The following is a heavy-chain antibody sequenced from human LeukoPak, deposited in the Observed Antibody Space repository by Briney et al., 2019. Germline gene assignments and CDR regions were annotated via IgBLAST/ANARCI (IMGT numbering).Heavy chain of an antibody. CDR3: AREGSYCVGGDSFSSDF. CDR2: MHAGNGNT. CDR1: GYRFISHY. V-gene: IGHV1-2*02. J-gene: IGHJ4*01. Sequence: ASVKVSCKASGYRFISHYIHWVRQAPGQGPEWLGWMHAGNGNTRYPEKFEGRVTMTRDTSSNTAYMDLTSPRSDVTAVYYCAREGSYCVGGDSFSSDFRGHGTLVTVSS. D-gene: IGHD2-21*02.